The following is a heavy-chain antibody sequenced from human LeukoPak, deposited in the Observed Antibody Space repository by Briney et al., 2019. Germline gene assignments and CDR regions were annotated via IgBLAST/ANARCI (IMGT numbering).Heavy chain of an antibody. CDR3: AKAGYYYYYYMGV. CDR1: GFTVSSNS. V-gene: IGHV3-66*03. CDR2: IYSDNT. J-gene: IGHJ6*03. Sequence: GGSLRLSCTVSGFTVSSNSMSWVRQAPGKGLEWVSFIYSDNTHYSDSVKGRFTISRDNSKNTLYLQMNSLRAEDTAVYYCAKAGYYYYYYMGVWGKGTTVTVSS.